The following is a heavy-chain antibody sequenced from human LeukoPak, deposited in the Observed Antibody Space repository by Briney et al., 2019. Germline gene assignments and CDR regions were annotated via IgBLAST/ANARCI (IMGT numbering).Heavy chain of an antibody. Sequence: GGSLRLSCAASGFTFSSYTMHWVRQPRGKGLEWVALISYDGSNQYYADSVKGRFTVSRDNSKNTLYLQMNSLRAEDTAVYYCARDPLIVVDAFDIWGQGTMVTVSS. CDR2: ISYDGSNQ. D-gene: IGHD3-22*01. CDR3: ARDPLIVVDAFDI. CDR1: GFTFSSYT. V-gene: IGHV3-30*04. J-gene: IGHJ3*02.